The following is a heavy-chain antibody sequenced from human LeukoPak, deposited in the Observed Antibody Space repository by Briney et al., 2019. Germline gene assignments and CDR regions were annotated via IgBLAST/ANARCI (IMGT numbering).Heavy chain of an antibody. D-gene: IGHD1-26*01. CDR3: ARVWGAIDY. CDR2: MNPKSGNT. CDR1: GYTFTSYA. Sequence: ASVKVSCKASGYTFTSYAMNWVRQAAGQGLEWMGWMNPKSGNTGSAQRFQGRVTMTRDTSISTAYMELSSLRSEDTAVYYCARVWGAIDYWGQGTLVTVSA. J-gene: IGHJ4*02. V-gene: IGHV1-8*02.